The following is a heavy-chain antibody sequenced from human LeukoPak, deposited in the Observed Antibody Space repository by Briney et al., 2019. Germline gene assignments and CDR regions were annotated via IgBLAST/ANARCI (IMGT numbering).Heavy chain of an antibody. D-gene: IGHD3/OR15-3a*01. J-gene: IGHJ4*02. Sequence: SQTLSLTCTVSGGSISSGGYYWSWIRQHPGKGLEWIGYIYYSGSTYYNPSLKSRITMSIDTSKYQFSLKLSSVTAADTAVYYCARVGLDWGSIDYWGQGTLVTVSS. CDR3: ARVGLDWGSIDY. CDR1: GGSISSGGYY. CDR2: IYYSGST. V-gene: IGHV4-31*03.